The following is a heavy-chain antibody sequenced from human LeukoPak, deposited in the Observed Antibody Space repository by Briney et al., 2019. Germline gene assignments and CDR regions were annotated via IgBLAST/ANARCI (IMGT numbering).Heavy chain of an antibody. J-gene: IGHJ4*02. CDR2: INNSGST. CDR1: GGSFSAYY. CDR3: ARASIAARCGDY. D-gene: IGHD6-6*01. V-gene: IGHV4-34*01. Sequence: SETLSLTCVVYGGSFSAYYWSWIRQPPGKGPEWIGEINNSGSTNYNPSLKSRVTISVDTSKNQFSLKLSSVTAADTAVYYCARASIAARCGDYWGQGTLVTVSS.